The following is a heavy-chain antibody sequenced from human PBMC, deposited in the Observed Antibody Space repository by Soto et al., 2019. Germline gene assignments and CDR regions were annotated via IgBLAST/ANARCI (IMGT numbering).Heavy chain of an antibody. D-gene: IGHD5-18*01. CDR1: GFTFSSYG. CDR3: AIDLQGYSYGYLVDY. J-gene: IGHJ4*02. CDR2: ISYDGSNK. Sequence: GGSLRLSCAASGFTFSSYGMHWVRQAPGKGLEWVAVISYDGSNKYYADSVKGRFTISRDNSKNTLYLQMNSLRAEDTAVYYCAIDLQGYSYGYLVDYRGQRTLVTVSS. V-gene: IGHV3-30*03.